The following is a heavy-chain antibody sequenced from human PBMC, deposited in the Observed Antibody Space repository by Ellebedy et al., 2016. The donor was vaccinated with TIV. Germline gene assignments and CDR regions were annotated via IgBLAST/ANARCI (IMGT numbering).Heavy chain of an antibody. V-gene: IGHV4-59*01. J-gene: IGHJ6*03. CDR2: IYYSGST. CDR3: ARVGYCSSTSCFPYYYYYMDV. D-gene: IGHD2-2*01. Sequence: SETLSLTXTVSGGSISSYYWSWIRQPPGKGLEWIGYIYYSGSTNYNPSLKSRVTISVDTSKNQFSLKLSSVTAADTAVYYCARVGYCSSTSCFPYYYYYMDVWGKGTTVTVSS. CDR1: GGSISSYY.